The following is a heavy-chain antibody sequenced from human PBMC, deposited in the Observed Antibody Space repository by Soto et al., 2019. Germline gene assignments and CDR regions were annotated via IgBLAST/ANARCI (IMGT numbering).Heavy chain of an antibody. V-gene: IGHV1-69*06. D-gene: IGHD3-22*01. CDR2: IIPIFGTA. Sequence: QVQLVQSGAEVKXXXXXVKVSCKASGGTFSXYAISWVRQAPGQGLEWMGGIIPIFGTANYAQKFQGRVTITADKSTSTAYMELSSLRSEDTAVYYCGEGRDSSGLWGQGTLVTVSS. CDR1: GGTFSXYA. J-gene: IGHJ4*02. CDR3: GEGRDSSGL.